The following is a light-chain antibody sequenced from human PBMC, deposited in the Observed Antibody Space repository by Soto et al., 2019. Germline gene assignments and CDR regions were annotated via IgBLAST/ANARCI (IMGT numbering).Light chain of an antibody. CDR3: QHYGNSPPEYT. CDR2: GAS. CDR1: QSVSSSF. V-gene: IGKV3-20*01. J-gene: IGKJ3*01. Sequence: EIVLTQSPGTLSLSPGERATLSCRASQSVSSSFLAWYQQRPGQAPRLLIFGASYRATGIPDRFSGCGSGTDFTLTISRLEPEDFAVYYCQHYGNSPPEYTFGPGTNVDSK.